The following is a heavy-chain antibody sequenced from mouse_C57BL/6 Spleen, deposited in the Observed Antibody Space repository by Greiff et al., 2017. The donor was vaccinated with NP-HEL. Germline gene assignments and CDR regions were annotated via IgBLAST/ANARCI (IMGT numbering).Heavy chain of an antibody. CDR3: ARDYYGNYRDAVDY. Sequence: EVMLVESGGGLVKPGGSLKLSCAASGFTFSDYGMHWVRQAPEKGLEWVAYISSGSSTIYYADTVKGRFTISRDNAKNTLFLQMTSLRSEDTAMYYCARDYYGNYRDAVDYGGQGTSVTVSS. CDR2: ISSGSSTI. D-gene: IGHD2-1*01. J-gene: IGHJ4*01. V-gene: IGHV5-17*01. CDR1: GFTFSDYG.